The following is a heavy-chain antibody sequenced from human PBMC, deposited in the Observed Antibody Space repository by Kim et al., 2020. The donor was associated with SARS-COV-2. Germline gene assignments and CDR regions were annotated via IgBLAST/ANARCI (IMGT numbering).Heavy chain of an antibody. Sequence: ALVKVSCKASGYTFTGYYIHWVRQAPGQGLEWMGWINPNSGDTKYAEKFQGRVTMTRDTSINTAYMELSRLRSDDTAMYYCTRDLAIRPTGGYNWFDPWGQGTLVSVSS. J-gene: IGHJ5*02. CDR3: TRDLAIRPTGGYNWFDP. CDR2: INPNSGDT. D-gene: IGHD3-10*01. V-gene: IGHV1-2*02. CDR1: GYTFTGYY.